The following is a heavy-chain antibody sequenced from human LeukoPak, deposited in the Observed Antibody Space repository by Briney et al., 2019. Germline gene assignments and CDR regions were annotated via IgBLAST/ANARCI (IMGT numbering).Heavy chain of an antibody. CDR1: GYTFTGYY. CDR2: INPNSGGT. CDR3: ARIGWFGELGLDY. V-gene: IGHV1-2*02. Sequence: GASVKVSCKASGYTFTGYYMHWVRQAPGQGLEWMGWINPNSGGTNYAQKFQGRVTMTRGTSISTAYMELSRLRSDDTAVYYCARIGWFGELGLDYWGQGTLVTVSS. D-gene: IGHD3-10*01. J-gene: IGHJ4*02.